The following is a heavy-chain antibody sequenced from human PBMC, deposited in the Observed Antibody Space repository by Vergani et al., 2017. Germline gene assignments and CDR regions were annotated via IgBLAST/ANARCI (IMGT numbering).Heavy chain of an antibody. D-gene: IGHD7-27*01. J-gene: IGHJ4*02. V-gene: IGHV3-13*01. CDR3: AREGPGAGDFTLDY. Sequence: EVQLVESGGGLVQPGGSLRLSCAASGFTFSSYDMHWVRQATGKGLEWVSAIGTAGDTYYPGSVKGRVTIARENAKNSLYLQMNSLRAGDTAVYYCAREGPGAGDFTLDYWGQGTLVTVSS. CDR1: GFTFSSYD. CDR2: IGTAGDT.